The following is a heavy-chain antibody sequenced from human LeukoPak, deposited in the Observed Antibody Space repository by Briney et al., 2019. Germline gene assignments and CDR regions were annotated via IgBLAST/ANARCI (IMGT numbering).Heavy chain of an antibody. D-gene: IGHD2-15*01. Sequence: SETLSLTCAVSGGSVRTYYWKWIRHPPRRGLECSGYISYRGSTNYSPWLKSRHTISVDTSNNQFSLKLSSVTAADTAVYYGASTSGYCSGGNCYSAFDYWGQGTLVTVSS. CDR2: ISYRGST. CDR1: GGSVRTYY. V-gene: IGHV4-59*02. CDR3: ASTSGYCSGGNCYSAFDY. J-gene: IGHJ4*02.